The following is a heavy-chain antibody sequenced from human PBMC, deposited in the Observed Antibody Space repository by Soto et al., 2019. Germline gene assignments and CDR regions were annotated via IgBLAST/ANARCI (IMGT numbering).Heavy chain of an antibody. CDR1: GGSISSSSYY. D-gene: IGHD6-13*01. CDR3: ARKAAASPPDY. J-gene: IGHJ4*02. Sequence: SETLSLTCTVSGGSISSSSYYWGWIRQPPGKGLEWIGSIYYSGSTYYNPSLKSRVTISVDTSKNQFSLKLSSVTAADTAVYYCARKAAASPPDYWGQGTLVTVSS. CDR2: IYYSGST. V-gene: IGHV4-39*01.